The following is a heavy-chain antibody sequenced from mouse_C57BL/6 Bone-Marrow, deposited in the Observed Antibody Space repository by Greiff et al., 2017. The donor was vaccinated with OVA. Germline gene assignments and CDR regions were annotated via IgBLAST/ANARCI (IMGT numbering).Heavy chain of an antibody. CDR3: ARTYYGSSYDY. J-gene: IGHJ2*01. D-gene: IGHD1-1*01. V-gene: IGHV1-69*01. Sequence: QVQLQQSGAELVMPAASVKLSCKASGYTFTSYWMHWVKQRPGHGLEWIGEIDPSDSYTNYNQKFKGKSTLTVDKSSSTAYMQLSSLTSEDSAVYYCARTYYGSSYDYWGQGTTLTVSS. CDR2: IDPSDSYT. CDR1: GYTFTSYW.